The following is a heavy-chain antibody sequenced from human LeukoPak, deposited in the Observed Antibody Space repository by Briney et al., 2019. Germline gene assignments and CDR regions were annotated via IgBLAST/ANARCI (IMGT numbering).Heavy chain of an antibody. CDR3: ASAVD. Sequence: SETLSLTCTVSGGSLSSGSYYWSWIRQPAGTGLEWIGRIYTSGSTNYNPSLKSRVTISVDTSKNQFSLKLRSVTAADTAVYYCASAVDWGQGTLVTVSS. J-gene: IGHJ4*02. CDR1: GGSLSSGSYY. D-gene: IGHD4-23*01. CDR2: IYTSGST. V-gene: IGHV4-61*02.